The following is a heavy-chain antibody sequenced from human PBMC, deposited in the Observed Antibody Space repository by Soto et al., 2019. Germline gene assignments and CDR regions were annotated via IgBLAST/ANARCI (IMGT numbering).Heavy chain of an antibody. V-gene: IGHV3-33*01. CDR3: ARDIDWYSNSSGFDN. J-gene: IGHJ4*02. CDR2: IWYDGSNK. CDR1: GFTFSSYG. D-gene: IGHD1-26*01. Sequence: QVQLVESGGGVVQPGRSLRLSCAASGFTFSSYGMHWVRQAPGKGLEWVAVIWYDGSNKHYADPVKGRFTISRDNSKNTLSLQMNSLRAEDTARYYCARDIDWYSNSSGFDNWGQGTLVTVSS.